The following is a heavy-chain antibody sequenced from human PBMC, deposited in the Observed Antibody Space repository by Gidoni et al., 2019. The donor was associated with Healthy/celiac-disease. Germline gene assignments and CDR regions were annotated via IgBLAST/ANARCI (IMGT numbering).Heavy chain of an antibody. D-gene: IGHD6-19*01. CDR3: ARGHSNEKYSSGWGAYDYWYFDL. CDR1: GGSISSSSYY. J-gene: IGHJ2*01. Sequence: QLQLQESDPGRVKPSETLSLTCTVSGGSISSSSYYWGWIRQPPGKGLEWMGSIYYSGRTYYNPSLKSRVTISVDTSKNQFYLKLSSVTAADTAVDYCARGHSNEKYSSGWGAYDYWYFDLWGRGTLVTVSS. CDR2: IYYSGRT. V-gene: IGHV4-39*07.